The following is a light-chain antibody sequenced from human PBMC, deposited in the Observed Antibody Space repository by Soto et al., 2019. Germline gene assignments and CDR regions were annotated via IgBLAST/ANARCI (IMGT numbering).Light chain of an antibody. CDR1: QSISTY. CDR2: DAS. J-gene: IGKJ5*01. CDR3: QQRNNWPPSIT. V-gene: IGKV3-11*01. Sequence: PGESATRSLWASQSISTYLGWYQQKPGQAPRLLIYDASNRATGIPARFSGSGSGTDFTLTISSLEPDDSAVYYCQQRNNWPPSITFGQGTRLEI.